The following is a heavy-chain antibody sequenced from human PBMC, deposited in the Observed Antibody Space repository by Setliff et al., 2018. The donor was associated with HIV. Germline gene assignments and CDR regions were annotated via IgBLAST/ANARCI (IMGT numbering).Heavy chain of an antibody. J-gene: IGHJ4*02. D-gene: IGHD3-16*01. CDR3: ARVWGIPPLYYFDY. V-gene: IGHV1-3*01. CDR1: GDTFTTYA. Sequence: ASVKVSCKASGDTFTTYAMHWVRQAPGQRLEWMGWIHAGNGYTKYSQKFQGRVTFTRDTSASAAYMDLSSLRSEDTAVYYCARVWGIPPLYYFDYWGQGTLVTVSS. CDR2: IHAGNGYT.